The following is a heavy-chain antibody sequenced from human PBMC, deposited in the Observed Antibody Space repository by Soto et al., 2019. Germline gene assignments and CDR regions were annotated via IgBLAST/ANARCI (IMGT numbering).Heavy chain of an antibody. V-gene: IGHV4-31*03. CDR3: ARSDIVVVPAATNYRAFDI. CDR2: IYYSGST. CDR1: GGSISSGGYY. Sequence: QVQLQESGPGLVKPSQTLSLTCTVSGGSISSGGYYWSWIRQHPGKGLEWIGYIYYSGSTYYNPSLNSRVTISVDTSKIQFSLKVSSVTAADTAVYYCARSDIVVVPAATNYRAFDIWGQGTMVTVSS. D-gene: IGHD2-2*01. J-gene: IGHJ3*02.